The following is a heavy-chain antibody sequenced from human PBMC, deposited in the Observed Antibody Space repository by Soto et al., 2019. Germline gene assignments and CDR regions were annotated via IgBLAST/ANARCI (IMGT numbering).Heavy chain of an antibody. CDR2: IDPSDSDN. V-gene: IGHV5-51*01. CDR1: GYNFAGYW. D-gene: IGHD2-21*01. Sequence: GEPLKISCKGSGYNFAGYWIAWVRQMPGKGLELMGMIDPSDSDNSYSPSFQGQVTISGDKSINTAYLQWSSLKASDTAIYYCARRIEKDAFDVWGQGTMVTVSS. CDR3: ARRIEKDAFDV. J-gene: IGHJ3*01.